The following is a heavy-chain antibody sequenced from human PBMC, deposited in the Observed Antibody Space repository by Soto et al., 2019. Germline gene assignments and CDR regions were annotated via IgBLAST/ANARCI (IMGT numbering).Heavy chain of an antibody. J-gene: IGHJ6*02. CDR2: ISAAGDP. Sequence: EVQLVESGGGLVQPGGSPRLSFEASGFTFRNYDMHWVRQGTGKGLEWVSGISAAGDPDYADSVEGRFTISRENAQNSFFLQMNSLRVGDTAVYYCARTDRDFYGVDVWGQGTTVIVSS. CDR1: GFTFRNYD. CDR3: ARTDRDFYGVDV. V-gene: IGHV3-13*05.